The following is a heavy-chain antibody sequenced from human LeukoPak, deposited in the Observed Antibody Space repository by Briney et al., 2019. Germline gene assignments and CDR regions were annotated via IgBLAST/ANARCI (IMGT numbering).Heavy chain of an antibody. Sequence: GGSLRLSCAASGFTFSSYGMSWVRQAPGKGLEWVSAISGSGGSTYYADSVKGRFTISRDNSKNTLYLQMNSLRAEDTAVYYCAKEERTYYYDSSGYPDDYWGQGTLVTVSS. V-gene: IGHV3-23*01. CDR1: GFTFSSYG. D-gene: IGHD3-22*01. J-gene: IGHJ4*02. CDR3: AKEERTYYYDSSGYPDDY. CDR2: ISGSGGST.